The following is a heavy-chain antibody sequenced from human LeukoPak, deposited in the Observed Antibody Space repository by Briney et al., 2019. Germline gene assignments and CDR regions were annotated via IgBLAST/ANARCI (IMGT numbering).Heavy chain of an antibody. Sequence: GASVKVSCKASGYTFTSYGISWVRQAPGQGLEWVGLISAYNRDTNYAQKVQGRVTMTTDTSTTTAYMELRSLRSDDTAVYYCARDTSGGPYFDYWGQGTLVTVAS. CDR1: GYTFTSYG. CDR3: ARDTSGGPYFDY. V-gene: IGHV1-18*01. D-gene: IGHD4-23*01. CDR2: ISAYNRDT. J-gene: IGHJ4*02.